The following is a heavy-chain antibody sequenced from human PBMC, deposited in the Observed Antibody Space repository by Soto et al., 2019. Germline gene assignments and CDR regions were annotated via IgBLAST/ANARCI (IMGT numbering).Heavy chain of an antibody. CDR1: GFTFSSYG. Sequence: PGGSLRLSCAASGFTFSSYGMHWVRQAPGKGLEWVAVIWYDGSNKYYADSVKGRFTISRDNSKNTLYLQMNSLRAEDTAVYYCARGDYYGSGSYYIVGAFDIWGQGTMVTVSS. CDR3: ARGDYYGSGSYYIVGAFDI. V-gene: IGHV3-33*01. CDR2: IWYDGSNK. D-gene: IGHD3-10*01. J-gene: IGHJ3*02.